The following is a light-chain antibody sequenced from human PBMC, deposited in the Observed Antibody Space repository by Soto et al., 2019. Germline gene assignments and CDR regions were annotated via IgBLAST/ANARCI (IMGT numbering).Light chain of an antibody. Sequence: DIVMTQTPLSSPVTLGQPASISCRSSQSLLDSDGDTSLSWLQQRPGQPPRLLIYKTSSRFSGVPDRFSGSGAGTDFTLKISRVEVEEVGVYYCMQATQFPHTFGQGTKLEI. V-gene: IGKV2-24*01. CDR2: KTS. CDR3: MQATQFPHT. CDR1: QSLLDSDGDTS. J-gene: IGKJ2*01.